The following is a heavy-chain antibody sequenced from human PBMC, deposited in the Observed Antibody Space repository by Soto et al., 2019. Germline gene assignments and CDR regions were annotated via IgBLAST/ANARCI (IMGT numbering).Heavy chain of an antibody. CDR3: ARGGWAAREGEDY. CDR2: IKQDGSEK. J-gene: IGHJ4*02. CDR1: GFTFSSYW. Sequence: GGSLRLSCAASGFTFSSYWMSWVRQAPGKGLEWVANIKQDGSEKYYVDSVKGRFTISRDNAKNSLYLQMNSLRAEDTAVYYCARGGWAAREGEDYWGQGTLVTVSS. V-gene: IGHV3-7*03. D-gene: IGHD6-6*01.